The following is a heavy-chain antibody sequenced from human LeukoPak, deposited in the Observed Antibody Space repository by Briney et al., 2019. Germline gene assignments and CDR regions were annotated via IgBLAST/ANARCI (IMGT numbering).Heavy chain of an antibody. CDR1: GYTFTSYG. CDR2: ISAYNGNT. J-gene: IGHJ4*02. D-gene: IGHD3-10*01. CDR3: ARDGDCFYGSGSYRDY. V-gene: IGHV1-18*04. Sequence: ASVKVSCKASGYTFTSYGISWVRQAPGQGLEWMGWISAYNGNTSYAQKLQGRVTMTTDTSTSTAYMELRSLRSDDTAVYYCARDGDCFYGSGSYRDYWGQGTLVTVSS.